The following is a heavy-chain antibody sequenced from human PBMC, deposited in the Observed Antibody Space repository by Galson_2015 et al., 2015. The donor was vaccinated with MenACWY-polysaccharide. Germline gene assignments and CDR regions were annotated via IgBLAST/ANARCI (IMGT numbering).Heavy chain of an antibody. CDR1: GDSITSGGYF. Sequence: TLSLTCTVSGDSITSGGYFWSWIRQHPGQGLEWIASISYDGGTYYNPSLKGRVTISVDTPKNQFSLKLSSVTAADTAVYYCARGGRAVSNRNWFDPWGQGTLVTVSS. D-gene: IGHD3-16*01. CDR2: ISYDGGT. V-gene: IGHV4-31*03. CDR3: ARGGRAVSNRNWFDP. J-gene: IGHJ5*02.